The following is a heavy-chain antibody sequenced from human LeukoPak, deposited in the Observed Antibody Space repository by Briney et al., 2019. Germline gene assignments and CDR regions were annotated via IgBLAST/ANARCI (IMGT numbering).Heavy chain of an antibody. V-gene: IGHV1-69*05. D-gene: IGHD6-13*01. CDR2: IIPIFGTA. J-gene: IGHJ6*02. CDR3: ARFLEDTKYSSSWYRRPYYYYGMDV. CDR1: GGTFSSYA. Sequence: GASVKVSCKASGGTFSSYAISWVRQAPGQGLEWMGGIIPIFGTANYAQKFQGRVTITTDESTSTAYMELSSLRSEDTAVYYCARFLEDTKYSSSWYRRPYYYYGMDVWGQGTTVTVSS.